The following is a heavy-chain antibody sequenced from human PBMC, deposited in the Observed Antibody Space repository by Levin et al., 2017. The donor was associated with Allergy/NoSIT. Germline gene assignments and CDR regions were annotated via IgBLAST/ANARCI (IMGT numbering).Heavy chain of an antibody. V-gene: IGHV3-30*18. CDR2: ISYDGSNK. CDR1: GFTFSSYG. CDR3: AKDRRITMVRGTNWFDP. Sequence: GGSLRLSCAASGFTFSSYGMHWVRQAPGKGLEWVAVISYDGSNKYYADSVKGRFTISRDNSKNTLYLQMNSLRAEDTAVYYCAKDRRITMVRGTNWFDPWGQGTLVTVSS. J-gene: IGHJ5*02. D-gene: IGHD3-10*01.